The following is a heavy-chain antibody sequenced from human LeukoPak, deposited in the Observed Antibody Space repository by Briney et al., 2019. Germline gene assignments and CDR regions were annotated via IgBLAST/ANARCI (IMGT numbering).Heavy chain of an antibody. D-gene: IGHD1-1*01. CDR1: GGSISSGGYY. Sequence: SQTLSLTCTVSGGSISSGGYYWSWIRQHPGKGLEWIGSIYYSGSTYYNPSLKSRVTISVDTSKNQFSLKLSSVTAADTAVYYCARHGIVVNYYFDYWGQGTLVTVSS. CDR3: ARHGIVVNYYFDY. V-gene: IGHV4-39*01. J-gene: IGHJ4*02. CDR2: IYYSGST.